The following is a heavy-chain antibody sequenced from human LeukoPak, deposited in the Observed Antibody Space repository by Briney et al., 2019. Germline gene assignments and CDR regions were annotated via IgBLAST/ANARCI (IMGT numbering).Heavy chain of an antibody. CDR1: GGSISSGGYS. J-gene: IGHJ4*02. CDR2: IYHSGST. CDR3: ARGTAERFGEHTGERYDY. Sequence: PSETLSLTCAVSGGSISSGGYSWSWIRQPPGKGLEWIGYIYHSGSTYYNPSLKSRVTISVDRSKNQFSLKLSSVTAADTAVYYCARGTAERFGEHTGERYDYWGQGTLVTVSS. V-gene: IGHV4-30-2*01. D-gene: IGHD3-10*01.